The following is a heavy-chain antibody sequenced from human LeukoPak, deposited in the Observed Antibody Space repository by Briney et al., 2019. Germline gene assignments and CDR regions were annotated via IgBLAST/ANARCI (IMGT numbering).Heavy chain of an antibody. CDR3: ASGRYGFGY. CDR1: EFTFSSYW. J-gene: IGHJ4*02. Sequence: PGGSLRLSCAASEFTFSSYWMTWVRQAPGKGLEWVANIKQGGSETHYADYVKGRFTISRDNAKNSLYLQMNSLRVEDTAVYYCASGRYGFGYWGQGTLVTVSS. V-gene: IGHV3-7*05. D-gene: IGHD5-18*01. CDR2: IKQGGSET.